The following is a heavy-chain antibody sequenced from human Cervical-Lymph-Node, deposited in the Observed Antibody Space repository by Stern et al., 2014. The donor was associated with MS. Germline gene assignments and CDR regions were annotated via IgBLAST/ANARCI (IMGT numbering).Heavy chain of an antibody. Sequence: EMQLVESGGGLVQPGGSLRLSCAASGFNFSCYWMHWVRQAPGKGLVWVSRINRDVRSTSYADSVMGRFTISRDNGTKTLNWQLHSLRAEDTAVYYCARDPSYCGGDCYANWFDPWGQGTLVTVSS. CDR3: ARDPSYCGGDCYANWFDP. CDR1: GFNFSCYW. V-gene: IGHV3-74*01. CDR2: INRDVRST. D-gene: IGHD2-21*02. J-gene: IGHJ5*02.